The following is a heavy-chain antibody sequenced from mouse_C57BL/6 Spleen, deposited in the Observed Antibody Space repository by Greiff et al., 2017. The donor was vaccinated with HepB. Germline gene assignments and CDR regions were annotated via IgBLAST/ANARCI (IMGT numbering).Heavy chain of an antibody. Sequence: EVKLVESGGGLVQSGRSLRLSCATSGFTFSDFYMEWVRQAPGKGLEWIAASRNKANDYTTEYSASVKGRFIVSRDTSQSILYLQMNALRAEDTAIYYCARDAGNWEGLFAYWGQGTLVTVSA. CDR1: GFTFSDFY. D-gene: IGHD4-1*01. CDR3: ARDAGNWEGLFAY. V-gene: IGHV7-1*01. J-gene: IGHJ3*01. CDR2: SRNKANDYTT.